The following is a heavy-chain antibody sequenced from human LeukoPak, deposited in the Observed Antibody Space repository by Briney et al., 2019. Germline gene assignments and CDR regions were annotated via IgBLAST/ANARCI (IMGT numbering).Heavy chain of an antibody. V-gene: IGHV3-23*01. CDR1: GFTFSSYA. Sequence: GGSLRLSCAASGFTFSSYAMSWVRQAPGKGLEWVSAISGSGGTTFYADSVKGRFTISRDNSKNTLYLQMNSLRAEDTALYYCAKEPSIAVAEAFDIWGQGTMVTVSS. CDR2: ISGSGGTT. CDR3: AKEPSIAVAEAFDI. D-gene: IGHD6-19*01. J-gene: IGHJ3*02.